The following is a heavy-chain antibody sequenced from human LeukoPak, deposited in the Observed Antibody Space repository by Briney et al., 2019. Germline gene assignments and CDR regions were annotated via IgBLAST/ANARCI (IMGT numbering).Heavy chain of an antibody. J-gene: IGHJ4*02. D-gene: IGHD3-3*01. Sequence: TLSLTCTVSGGSISSGSYYWSWIRQPAGKGLEWIGRIYTSGSTNYNPSLKSRVTISVDTSKNQFSLKLSSVTAADTAVYYCARAPSTIFGVITLDYFDYWGQGTLVTVSS. CDR3: ARAPSTIFGVITLDYFDY. V-gene: IGHV4-61*02. CDR1: GGSISSGSYY. CDR2: IYTSGST.